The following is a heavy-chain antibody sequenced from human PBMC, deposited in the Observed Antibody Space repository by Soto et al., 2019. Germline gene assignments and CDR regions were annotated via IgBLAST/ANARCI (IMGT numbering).Heavy chain of an antibody. D-gene: IGHD1-26*01. V-gene: IGHV3-48*02. CDR1: GFTFSSYS. J-gene: IGHJ6*02. CDR3: AREVGATDYYYGMDV. CDR2: ISSSSSTI. Sequence: AGSLRLSCAASGFTFSSYSMNWVRQAPGKGLEWVSYISSSSSTIYYADSVKGRFTISRDNAKNSLYLQMNSLRDEDTAVYYCAREVGATDYYYGMDVWGQGTTVTVSS.